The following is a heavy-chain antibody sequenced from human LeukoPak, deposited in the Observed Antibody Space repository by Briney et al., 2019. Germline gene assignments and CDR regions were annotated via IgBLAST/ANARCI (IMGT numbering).Heavy chain of an antibody. Sequence: PGGSLRLSCAAAGFSFSAYWMSWVRQAPGTGLVWVSRIKPDGSSTSYADSVKGRFTISRDNAKNTLYLQMNSLRAEDTAIYYCTTLYGGSLDYWGQGTLVTVSS. V-gene: IGHV3-74*01. CDR1: GFSFSAYW. J-gene: IGHJ4*02. D-gene: IGHD5-12*01. CDR3: TTLYGGSLDY. CDR2: IKPDGSST.